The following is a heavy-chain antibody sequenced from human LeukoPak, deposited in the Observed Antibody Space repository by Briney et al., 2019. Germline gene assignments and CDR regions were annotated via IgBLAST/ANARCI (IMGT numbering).Heavy chain of an antibody. Sequence: GGSLRRSCAASGFTFSGDSMNWVRQAPGKGPEWVSYINRISKIIGYADSVKGRFTISTDNAKNSLYMQMNSLRDEDTAVYYCARDRDYAFDYWGQGTLVTVSS. CDR1: GFTFSGDS. V-gene: IGHV3-48*02. J-gene: IGHJ4*02. CDR3: ARDRDYAFDY. CDR2: INRISKII. D-gene: IGHD4-17*01.